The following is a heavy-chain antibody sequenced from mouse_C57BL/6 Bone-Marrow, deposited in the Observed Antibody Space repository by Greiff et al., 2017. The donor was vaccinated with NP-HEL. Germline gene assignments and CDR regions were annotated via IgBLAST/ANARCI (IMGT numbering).Heavy chain of an antibody. CDR2: IYPGDGDT. Sequence: QVQLKQSGPELVKPGASVKISCKASGYAFSSSWMNWVKQRPGKGLEWIGRIYPGDGDTNYNGKFKGKATLTADKSSSTAYMQLSSLTSEYSAVYFCARGWGYFDVWGTGTTVTVSS. J-gene: IGHJ1*03. V-gene: IGHV1-82*01. CDR3: ARGWGYFDV. CDR1: GYAFSSSW. D-gene: IGHD2-3*01.